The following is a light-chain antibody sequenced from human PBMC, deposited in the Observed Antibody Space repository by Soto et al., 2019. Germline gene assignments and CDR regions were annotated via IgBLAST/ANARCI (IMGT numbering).Light chain of an antibody. V-gene: IGKV1-6*01. J-gene: IGKJ1*01. CDR2: AAS. CDR3: QQYNNFSWT. CDR1: QGIRND. Sequence: AIQLTQSPSSLSASVGDRVTITCRASQGIRNDLGWYQQKPGKAPKLLIFAASSLQSGVPSRFSGSGSGTEFTLTISSLQPDDFATYYCQQYNNFSWTFGQGTKV.